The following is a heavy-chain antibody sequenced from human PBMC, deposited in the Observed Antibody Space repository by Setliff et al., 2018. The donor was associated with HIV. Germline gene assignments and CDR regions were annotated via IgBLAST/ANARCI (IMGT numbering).Heavy chain of an antibody. CDR2: IFYSGST. Sequence: SETLSLTCSVSDNSLNSHDFYWGWIRQPPGKGLEWIGSIFYSGSTYYNPSLKSRVTISVDTSKNQFSLKLSSVTAEDTAVYYCARRGFWSDGRAFDIWGQGTMVTVSS. CDR3: ARRGFWSDGRAFDI. V-gene: IGHV4-39*01. J-gene: IGHJ3*02. CDR1: DNSLNSHDFY. D-gene: IGHD3-3*01.